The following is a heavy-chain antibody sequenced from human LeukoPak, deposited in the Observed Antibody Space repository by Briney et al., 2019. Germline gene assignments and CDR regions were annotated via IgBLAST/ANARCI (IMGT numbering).Heavy chain of an antibody. CDR3: ARDQLAPGAFDI. Sequence: SETLSLTCTASGGSISSYYWSWIRQPPGKGLEWIGDIYYSGSTNYNPSLKSRVTISVDTSKNQFSLKLSSVTAADTAVYYCARDQLAPGAFDIWGQGTMVTVSS. J-gene: IGHJ3*02. CDR2: IYYSGST. V-gene: IGHV4-59*01. D-gene: IGHD3-3*02. CDR1: GGSISSYY.